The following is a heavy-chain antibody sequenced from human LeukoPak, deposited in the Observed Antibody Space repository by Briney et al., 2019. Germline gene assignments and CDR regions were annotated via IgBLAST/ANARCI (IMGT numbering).Heavy chain of an antibody. CDR1: GYTFTGYY. D-gene: IGHD3-22*01. CDR2: INPNSGGT. Sequence: ASVKVSCKASGYTFTGYYMHWVRQAPGQGLEWMGWINPNSGGTNYAQKFQGRVTMTRDTSISTAYMELSRLRSDDTAVYYCAGEVDYYDTSDYFPLGYWGQGTLVTVSS. J-gene: IGHJ4*02. V-gene: IGHV1-2*02. CDR3: AGEVDYYDTSDYFPLGY.